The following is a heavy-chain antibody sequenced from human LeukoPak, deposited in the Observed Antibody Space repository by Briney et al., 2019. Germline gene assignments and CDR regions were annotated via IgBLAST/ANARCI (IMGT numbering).Heavy chain of an antibody. J-gene: IGHJ4*02. CDR1: GFTFRSYA. CDR3: ANGPHYNILTGFYKGRSHLDY. D-gene: IGHD3-9*01. Sequence: PGGSLRLSCAASGFTFRSYAMHWVRQAPGKGLVWVALISYVGGEKYYADSVEGRFTISRVNSKSTLYLQMNSLRAEDTAMYYCANGPHYNILTGFYKGRSHLDYWGQGTLFTVSS. CDR2: ISYVGGEK. V-gene: IGHV3-30*04.